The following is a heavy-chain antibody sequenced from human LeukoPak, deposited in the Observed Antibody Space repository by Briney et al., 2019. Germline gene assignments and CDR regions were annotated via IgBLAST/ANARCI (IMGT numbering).Heavy chain of an antibody. Sequence: SETLSLTCTVSGGSISTSSFSWGWIRQPPGKGLEWIGTIYYSGSTFYNPSLESRVTISVDTSKNQFSLKLSSVTAADTAVYYCAREVVPDVIDAFDIWGQGTMVTVSS. V-gene: IGHV4-39*02. D-gene: IGHD2-2*01. J-gene: IGHJ3*02. CDR1: GGSISTSSFS. CDR2: IYYSGST. CDR3: AREVVPDVIDAFDI.